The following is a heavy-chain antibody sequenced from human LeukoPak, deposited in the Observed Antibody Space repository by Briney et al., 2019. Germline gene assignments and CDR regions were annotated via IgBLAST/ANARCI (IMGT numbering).Heavy chain of an antibody. D-gene: IGHD5-24*01. CDR2: FDPEDGET. V-gene: IGHV1-24*01. CDR3: AREHGEMATTEDYFDY. CDR1: GYTFTTYP. Sequence: ASVRVSCKASGYTFTTYPINWVRQAPGKGLEWMGGFDPEDGETIYAQKFQGRVTMTRDTSTSTVYMELSSLRSEDTAVYYCAREHGEMATTEDYFDYWGQGTLVTVSS. J-gene: IGHJ4*02.